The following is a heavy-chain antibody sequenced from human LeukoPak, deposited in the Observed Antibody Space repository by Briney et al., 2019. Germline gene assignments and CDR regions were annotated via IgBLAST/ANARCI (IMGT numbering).Heavy chain of an antibody. V-gene: IGHV4-59*01. CDR2: IYYSGST. CDR1: GGSFSSYY. D-gene: IGHD3-22*01. Sequence: PSETLSLTCAVYGGSFSSYYWSWIRQPPGKGLEWIGYIYYSGSTNYNPSLKSRVTISVDTSKNQFSLKLSSVTAADTAVYYCARGGNYYDSSGYYYFDYWGQGTLVTVSS. J-gene: IGHJ4*02. CDR3: ARGGNYYDSSGYYYFDY.